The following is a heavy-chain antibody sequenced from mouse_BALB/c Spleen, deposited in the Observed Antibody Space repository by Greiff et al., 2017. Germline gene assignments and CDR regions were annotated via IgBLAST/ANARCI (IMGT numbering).Heavy chain of an antibody. CDR3: ARSDYGSSYGDY. CDR2: ISSGSSTI. Sequence: EVQVVESGGGLVQPGGSRKLSCAASGFTFSSFGMHWVRQAPEKGLEWVAYISSGSSTIYYADTVKGRFTISRDNPKNTLFLQMTSLRSEDTAMYYCARSDYGSSYGDYWGQGTTLTVSS. CDR1: GFTFSSFG. V-gene: IGHV5-17*02. D-gene: IGHD1-1*01. J-gene: IGHJ2*01.